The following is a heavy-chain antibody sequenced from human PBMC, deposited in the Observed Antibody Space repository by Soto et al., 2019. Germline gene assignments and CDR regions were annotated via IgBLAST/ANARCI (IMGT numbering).Heavy chain of an antibody. CDR1: GFTFSSYW. CDR3: ARAPEYSSFDY. Sequence: GGSLRLSCAASGFTFSSYWMSWVRQAPGKGLEWVANIKQDGSEKYYVDSVKSRFTISRDNAKNSLYLQMNSLRAEDSAVYYCARAPEYSSFDYWGQGTLVTVSS. D-gene: IGHD6-6*01. CDR2: IKQDGSEK. J-gene: IGHJ4*02. V-gene: IGHV3-7*05.